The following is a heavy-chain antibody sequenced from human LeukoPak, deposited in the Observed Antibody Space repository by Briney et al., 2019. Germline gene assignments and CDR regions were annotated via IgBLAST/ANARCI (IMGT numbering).Heavy chain of an antibody. D-gene: IGHD6-13*01. Sequence: GASVKVSCKTSGSTFTAYYMHWVRQAPGQGLEWMGWINCNNGGTGYTQKFHGRVTMTRDTPTTTVYMELSSLRSDDTAVYYCARERLGVDGTKAFDLWGQGTMVTVSS. J-gene: IGHJ3*01. CDR2: INCNNGGT. CDR3: ARERLGVDGTKAFDL. V-gene: IGHV1-2*02. CDR1: GSTFTAYY.